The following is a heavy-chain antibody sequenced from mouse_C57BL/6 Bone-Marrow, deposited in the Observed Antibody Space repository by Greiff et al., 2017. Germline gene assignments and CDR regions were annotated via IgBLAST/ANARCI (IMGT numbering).Heavy chain of an antibody. CDR1: GYTFTDYE. D-gene: IGHD1-1*01. Sequence: QVQLQQSGAELVRPGASVTLSCKASGYTFTDYEMHWVKQTPVHGLEWIGAIDPETGGTAYNQKFKGKAILTADKSSSTAYMELRSLTSEDSAVYYCAREDITTVGGFAYWGQGTLVTVSA. V-gene: IGHV1-15*01. CDR2: IDPETGGT. CDR3: AREDITTVGGFAY. J-gene: IGHJ3*01.